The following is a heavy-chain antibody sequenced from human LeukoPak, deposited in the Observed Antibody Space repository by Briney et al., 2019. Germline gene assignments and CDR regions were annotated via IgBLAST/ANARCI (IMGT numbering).Heavy chain of an antibody. J-gene: IGHJ3*02. D-gene: IGHD2-15*01. CDR1: RLTFSSYS. Sequence: GRCLRLSCAASRLTFSSYSMNWVRQAPGRGVEWVSSISSSSRYIYSTDPLKGGFTISRTNARNCLYLHMDSLRPEHTAVYYCARDLIRLLENAFAIWGQGTMVPVSS. V-gene: IGHV3-21*01. CDR2: ISSSSRYI. CDR3: ARDLIRLLENAFAI.